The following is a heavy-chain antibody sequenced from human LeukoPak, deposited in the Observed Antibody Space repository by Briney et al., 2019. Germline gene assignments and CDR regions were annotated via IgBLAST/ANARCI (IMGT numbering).Heavy chain of an antibody. J-gene: IGHJ4*02. CDR1: GGSISSYY. CDR3: ARGAAEFDY. V-gene: IGHV4-59*01. CDR2: IDHSGYT. Sequence: PSETLSLTCTVSGGSISSYYWSWIRQPPGKGLQWIGYIDHSGYTNYNRSLKSRVTISVDTSKNQFSLKLSSVTAADTAVYYCARGAAEFDYWGQGTLVTVSS. D-gene: IGHD6-13*01.